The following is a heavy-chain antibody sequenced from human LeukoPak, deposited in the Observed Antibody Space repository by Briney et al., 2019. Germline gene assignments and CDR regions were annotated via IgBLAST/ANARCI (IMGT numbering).Heavy chain of an antibody. Sequence: ASVKVSCKASGYTFTSYGISWVRQAPGQGLEWMGWINPNSGGTNYAQKFQGRVTMTRDTSINTVYMELSRLRSDDTAVYYCARDHEGNNNCFDPWGQGTLVTVSS. CDR1: GYTFTSYG. J-gene: IGHJ5*02. V-gene: IGHV1-2*02. CDR3: ARDHEGNNNCFDP. CDR2: INPNSGGT.